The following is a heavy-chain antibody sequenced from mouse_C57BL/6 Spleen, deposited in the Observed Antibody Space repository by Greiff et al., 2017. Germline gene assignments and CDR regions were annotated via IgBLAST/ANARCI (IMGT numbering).Heavy chain of an antibody. J-gene: IGHJ1*03. CDR3: ARVYYGSRGRYFDV. CDR1: GYTFTSYW. Sequence: QVQLKQSGAELVMPGASVKLSCKASGYTFTSYWMHWVKQRPGQGLEWIGEIDPSDSYTNYNQKFKGKSTLTVDKSSSTAYMQLSSLTSEDSAVYYCARVYYGSRGRYFDVWGTGTTVTVSS. V-gene: IGHV1-69*01. CDR2: IDPSDSYT. D-gene: IGHD1-1*01.